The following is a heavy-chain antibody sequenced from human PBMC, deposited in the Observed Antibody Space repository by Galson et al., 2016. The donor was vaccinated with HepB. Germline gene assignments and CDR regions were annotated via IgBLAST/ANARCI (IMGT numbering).Heavy chain of an antibody. CDR3: ARAPLEMATIQRGYFDY. Sequence: SLRLSCAASGFTFSSYAMHWVRQAPGKGLEWVAVISFDGSDKYCADSVKGRFTISRDDSKNTLYLQMNSLRAEDTAVYYCARAPLEMATIQRGYFDYWGQGTLVTVSS. V-gene: IGHV3-30-3*01. CDR2: ISFDGSDK. D-gene: IGHD5-24*01. J-gene: IGHJ4*02. CDR1: GFTFSSYA.